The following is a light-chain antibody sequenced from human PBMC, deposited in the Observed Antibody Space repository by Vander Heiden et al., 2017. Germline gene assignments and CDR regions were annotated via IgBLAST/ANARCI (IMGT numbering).Light chain of an antibody. J-gene: IGKJ4*01. CDR3: QQYDDSPLT. CDR1: QTVLLTSNNKNY. Sequence: IVVNQSPDFLAVSLGARATINCKSSQTVLLTSNNKNYLAWYQQKPGQPPRLLIYWASTRQSGVPDRFSGSGSGTDFTLTISSLQAEDGAVYYCQQYDDSPLTFGGGTKVEIK. CDR2: WAS. V-gene: IGKV4-1*01.